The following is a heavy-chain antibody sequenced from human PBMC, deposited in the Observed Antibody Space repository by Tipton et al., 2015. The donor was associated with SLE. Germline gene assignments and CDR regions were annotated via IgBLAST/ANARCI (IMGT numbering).Heavy chain of an antibody. D-gene: IGHD3-3*01. J-gene: IGHJ3*02. V-gene: IGHV3-7*01. Sequence: SLRLSCAASGFTFSNAWMSWVRQAPGKGLEWVANIKQDGSEKHYVDSVKGRFTISRDNAKNSLYLQMNSLRAEDTAVYYCARNINYYDSWDDAFDIWGQGTMVTVSS. CDR1: GFTFSNAW. CDR2: IKQDGSEK. CDR3: ARNINYYDSWDDAFDI.